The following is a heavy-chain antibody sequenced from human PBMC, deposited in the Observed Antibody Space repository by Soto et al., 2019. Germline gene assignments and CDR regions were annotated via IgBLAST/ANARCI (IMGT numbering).Heavy chain of an antibody. J-gene: IGHJ5*02. V-gene: IGHV4-4*07. Sequence: SETLSLTCTVAGGSINNYHWNWIRQPAGKGLEWIGRVYSNGSSNYNPSLKSRVTMSVDTSKNQFSLKLISLTAAETAVYYCAREGVAATGTWWFDPWGQGTPVTVS. D-gene: IGHD6-13*01. CDR2: VYSNGSS. CDR3: AREGVAATGTWWFDP. CDR1: GGSINNYH.